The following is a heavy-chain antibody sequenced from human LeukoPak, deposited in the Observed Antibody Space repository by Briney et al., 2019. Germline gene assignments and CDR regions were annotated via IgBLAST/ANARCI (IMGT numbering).Heavy chain of an antibody. CDR2: ISAYNGNT. Sequence: GASVKVSCTASGYTFTSYGISWVRQAPGQGLEWMGWISAYNGNTNYAQKLQGRVTMTTDTSTSTAYMELRSLRSDDTAVYYCARVKGSAYYYYGMDVWGQGTTVTVSS. CDR1: GYTFTSYG. CDR3: ARVKGSAYYYYGMDV. V-gene: IGHV1-18*01. J-gene: IGHJ6*02.